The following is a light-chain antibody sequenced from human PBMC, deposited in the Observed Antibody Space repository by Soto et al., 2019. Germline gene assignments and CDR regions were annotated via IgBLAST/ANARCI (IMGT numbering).Light chain of an antibody. CDR3: TSWTTSTTMI. CDR2: AVN. J-gene: IGLJ2*01. Sequence: QSALTQPASVSGSPGQSITISCTGTGSDIGAYNFVSCYQHHPARAPKLMLYAVNIRPSGVSHRFSGSKSGNTASLTISGLQAEDEADYYCTSWTTSTTMIFGGGTKLTVL. V-gene: IGLV2-14*03. CDR1: GSDIGAYNF.